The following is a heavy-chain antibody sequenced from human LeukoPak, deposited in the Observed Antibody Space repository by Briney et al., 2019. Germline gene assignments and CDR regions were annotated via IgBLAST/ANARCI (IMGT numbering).Heavy chain of an antibody. J-gene: IGHJ4*02. D-gene: IGHD1-26*01. CDR1: GVSISSSSYY. V-gene: IGHV4-39*01. CDR2: IYYSGST. Sequence: PSETLSLTCTVSGVSISSSSYYWGWIRQPPGKGLEWIGSIYYSGSTYYNPSLKSRVTISVDTSKNQFSLKLGSVTAADTAVYYCARNSGSYGSEYYFDYWGQGTLVTVSS. CDR3: ARNSGSYGSEYYFDY.